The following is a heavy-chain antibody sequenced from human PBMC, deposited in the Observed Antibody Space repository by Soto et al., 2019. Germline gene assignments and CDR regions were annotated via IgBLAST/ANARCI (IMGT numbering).Heavy chain of an antibody. J-gene: IGHJ6*03. V-gene: IGHV1-8*01. Sequence: ASVKVSCKASGDTFTNYEINWVRQATGQGLEWLGWVSLNTGNTGYAQRFQGRVSMTANPSISTAYMELSSLRSEDTAVYYCASTSGVVVPAATYYYYYMDVWGKGTTVTVSS. CDR1: GDTFTNYE. CDR2: VSLNTGNT. D-gene: IGHD2-2*01. CDR3: ASTSGVVVPAATYYYYYMDV.